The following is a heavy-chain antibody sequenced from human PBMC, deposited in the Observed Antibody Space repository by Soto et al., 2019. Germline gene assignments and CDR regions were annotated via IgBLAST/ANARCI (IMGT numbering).Heavy chain of an antibody. CDR2: ISYDGSNK. CDR1: GFTFSSYA. V-gene: IGHV3-30-3*01. Sequence: QVQLVESGGGVVQPGRSLRLSCAASGFTFSSYAMHWVRQAPGKGLEWVAVISYDGSNKYYADSVKGRFTISRDNSKNTLYLQMNSLRAEDTAVYYCARDTWPWGYSYGLSSAYYYGMDVWGQGTTVTVSS. J-gene: IGHJ6*02. D-gene: IGHD5-18*01. CDR3: ARDTWPWGYSYGLSSAYYYGMDV.